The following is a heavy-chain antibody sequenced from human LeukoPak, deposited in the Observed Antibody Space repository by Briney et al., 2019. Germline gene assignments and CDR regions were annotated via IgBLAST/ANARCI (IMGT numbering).Heavy chain of an antibody. CDR2: IIPIFGTA. Sequence: GSSVKVSCKASGGTFSSYAISWVRQAPGQGLEWMGGIIPIFGTANYAQKFQGRVTITADESTSTAYMELSSLRSEDTAVYYCASSPYYYDSSGPYYYYMDVWGKGTTVTASS. CDR1: GGTFSSYA. CDR3: ASSPYYYDSSGPYYYYMDV. D-gene: IGHD3-22*01. V-gene: IGHV1-69*01. J-gene: IGHJ6*03.